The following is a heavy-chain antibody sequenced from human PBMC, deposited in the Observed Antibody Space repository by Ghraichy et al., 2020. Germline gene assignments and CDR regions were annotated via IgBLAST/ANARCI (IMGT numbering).Heavy chain of an antibody. CDR3: ARYCSSTSCRWFDP. CDR1: GGSVSSGGYY. D-gene: IGHD2-2*01. V-gene: IGHV4-61*08. Sequence: SQTLSLTCTVSGGSVSSGGYYWSWIRQPPGKRLEWIGYVYYSGTTNYNPSLKSRVTISVDTSENQFSLKLSSVTAADTAVYYCARYCSSTSCRWFDPWGQGTLVTVSS. CDR2: VYYSGTT. J-gene: IGHJ5*02.